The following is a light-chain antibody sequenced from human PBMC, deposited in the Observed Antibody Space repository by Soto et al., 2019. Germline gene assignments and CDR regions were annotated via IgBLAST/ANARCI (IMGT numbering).Light chain of an antibody. V-gene: IGKV1-33*01. Sequence: DIQMTQSPSSLSASVGDRVTITCQASQDISNYLNWHQQKPGKAPKLVISDASNLETGAPSRFSGSGSGTDFTFTISSLQPEDIGTYFCQQYDNLPLSFGPGTTVEI. CDR2: DAS. J-gene: IGKJ3*01. CDR3: QQYDNLPLS. CDR1: QDISNY.